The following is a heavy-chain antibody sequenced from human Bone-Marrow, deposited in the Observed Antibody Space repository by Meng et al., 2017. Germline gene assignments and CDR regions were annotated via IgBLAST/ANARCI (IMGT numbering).Heavy chain of an antibody. V-gene: IGHV3-23*01. CDR2: IGGGGDDR. D-gene: IGHD1-20*01. Sequence: GESLKISCTASGFTFNTYAMSWVRQAPGQGLAWVSGIGGGGDDRNYADSVKGRFTISRDNSKNVLYLQMDSLRAEDTAMYYCVKDRQSYNSVWDAFDLWAKGQRSPSPQ. J-gene: IGHJ3*01. CDR1: GFTFNTYA. CDR3: VKDRQSYNSVWDAFDL.